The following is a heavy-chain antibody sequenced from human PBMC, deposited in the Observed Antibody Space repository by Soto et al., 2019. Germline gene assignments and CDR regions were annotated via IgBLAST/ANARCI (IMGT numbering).Heavy chain of an antibody. CDR2: INTDARVI. J-gene: IGHJ4*02. CDR1: GFTFSDYW. D-gene: IGHD1-1*01. CDR3: VREVITTGQRHFDY. V-gene: IGHV3-74*01. Sequence: GGSLRLSCAASGFTFSDYWMHWVRQVRQAPEKGLVWVSNINTDARVITYADSVKGRFTISRDNARSTLYLQMNSLRAEDTAVYYCVREVITTGQRHFDYWGQGTLVTVSS.